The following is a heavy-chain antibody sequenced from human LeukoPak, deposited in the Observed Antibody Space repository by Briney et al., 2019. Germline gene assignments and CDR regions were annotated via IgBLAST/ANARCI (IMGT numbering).Heavy chain of an antibody. D-gene: IGHD6-19*01. V-gene: IGHV3-23*01. J-gene: IGHJ4*02. Sequence: QPGGSLRLSCAASGFTFSRYPMSWVRQAPGKGLEWVSTLSAAGGGTYYADSVRGRFTISRDDSKNTLYPQMFSLRAEDTALYYCAKTSSSGWYAFDSWGQGTLVTVSS. CDR2: LSAAGGGT. CDR1: GFTFSRYP. CDR3: AKTSSSGWYAFDS.